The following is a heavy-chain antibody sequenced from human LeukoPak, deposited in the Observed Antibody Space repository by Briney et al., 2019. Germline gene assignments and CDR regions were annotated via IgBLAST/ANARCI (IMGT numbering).Heavy chain of an antibody. CDR2: IYDSGST. Sequence: PSETLSLTCTVSGGSIRSSYYYWGWIRQPPGKGLEWIGSIYDSGSTYYNPSLKSRVTISVDTSKNQFSLKLSSVTAADTAVYYCARASSGYYYAFDYWGQGTLVTVSS. D-gene: IGHD3-22*01. J-gene: IGHJ4*02. CDR3: ARASSGYYYAFDY. V-gene: IGHV4-39*07. CDR1: GGSIRSSYYY.